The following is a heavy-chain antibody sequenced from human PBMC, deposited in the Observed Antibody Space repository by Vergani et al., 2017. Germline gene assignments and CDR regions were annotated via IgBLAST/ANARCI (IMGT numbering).Heavy chain of an antibody. CDR1: GGSFSGYY. Sequence: QVQLQQWGAGLLKPSETLSLTCAVYGGSFSGYYWSWIRQPPGKGLEWIGYIYYSGSTNYNPSLKSRVTISVDTSKNQFSLKLSSVTAADTAVYYCARGSYGSGSYYNRNPLPFDYWGQGTLVTVSS. J-gene: IGHJ4*02. CDR3: ARGSYGSGSYYNRNPLPFDY. D-gene: IGHD3-10*01. CDR2: IYYSGST. V-gene: IGHV4-34*11.